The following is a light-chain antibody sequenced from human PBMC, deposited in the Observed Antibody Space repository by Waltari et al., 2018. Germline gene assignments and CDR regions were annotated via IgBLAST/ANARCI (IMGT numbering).Light chain of an antibody. CDR2: GNS. CDR3: QSYDSSLSGSV. V-gene: IGLV1-40*01. J-gene: IGLJ2*01. Sequence: QSVLTQPPSASGAPGQRVTISCTGSRTNIGAGYDVPWYQQLPGTAPKLLIYGNSKRPSGGPDRFSGSKSGTSASLAITGLQAEDEADYYCQSYDSSLSGSVFGGGTKLTVL. CDR1: RTNIGAGYD.